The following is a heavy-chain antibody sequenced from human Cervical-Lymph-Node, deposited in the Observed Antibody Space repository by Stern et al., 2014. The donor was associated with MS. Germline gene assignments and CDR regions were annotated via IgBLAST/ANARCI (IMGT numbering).Heavy chain of an antibody. J-gene: IGHJ6*02. CDR1: GFSFSNYW. D-gene: IGHD5-18*01. CDR2: INSDATTT. CDR3: ARSPWSGYIQDV. Sequence: EDQLVESGGGLVQPGGSLRLSCVASGFSFSNYWMHWVRQTPGKGLMWVSRINSDATTTTYADSVKGRFTISRDDAKNTVYLQMNSLRAEDTAVYYCARSPWSGYIQDVWGQGTTVTVSS. V-gene: IGHV3-74*02.